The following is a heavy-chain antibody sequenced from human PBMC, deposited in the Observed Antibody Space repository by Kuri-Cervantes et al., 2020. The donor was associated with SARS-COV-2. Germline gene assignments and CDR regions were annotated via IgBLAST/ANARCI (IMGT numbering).Heavy chain of an antibody. CDR3: AKDSPGIAVAEAFDI. V-gene: IGHV3-23*01. Sequence: GGSLRLSCAASGFTFDDYGMSWVRQAPGKGLEWVSAISGSGGSTYYADSVKGRFTISRDNSKNTLYLQMNSLRAEDTAVYYCAKDSPGIAVAEAFDIWGQGTMVTVSS. D-gene: IGHD6-19*01. CDR1: GFTFDDYG. J-gene: IGHJ3*02. CDR2: ISGSGGST.